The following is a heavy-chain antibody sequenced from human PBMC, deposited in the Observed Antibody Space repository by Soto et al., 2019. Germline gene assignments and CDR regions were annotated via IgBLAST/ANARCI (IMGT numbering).Heavy chain of an antibody. D-gene: IGHD3-10*01. J-gene: IGHJ5*02. CDR3: ARVHILLWFGELLNNWFDP. V-gene: IGHV4-30-4*01. Sequence: SETLSLTCTVSGGSISSGDYYWSWIRQPPGKGLEWIGYIYYSGSAYYNPSLKSRVTISVDTSKNQFSLKLSSVTAADTAVYYCARVHILLWFGELLNNWFDPWGQGTPVTVSS. CDR1: GGSISSGDYY. CDR2: IYYSGSA.